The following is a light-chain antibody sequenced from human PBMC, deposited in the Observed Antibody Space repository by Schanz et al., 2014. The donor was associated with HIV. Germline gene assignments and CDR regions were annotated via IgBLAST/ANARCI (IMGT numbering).Light chain of an antibody. Sequence: EIVLTQSPGTLSLSPGDRATLSCRASHRVSSNYLAWYQQKPGQAPRLLIFDASIRATGIPARFSGSGSGTEFTLTISSLQSEDFAVYYCQQYNNWPYTFGQGTKLEIK. V-gene: IGKV3-15*01. CDR1: HRVSSN. J-gene: IGKJ2*01. CDR3: QQYNNWPYT. CDR2: DAS.